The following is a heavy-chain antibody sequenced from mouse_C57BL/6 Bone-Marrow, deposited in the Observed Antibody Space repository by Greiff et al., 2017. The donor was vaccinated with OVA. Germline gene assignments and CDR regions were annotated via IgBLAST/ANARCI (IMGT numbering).Heavy chain of an antibody. J-gene: IGHJ3*01. V-gene: IGHV1-80*01. D-gene: IGHD2-1*01. Sequence: VQLQQSGAELVKPGASVKISCKASGYAFSSYWMNWVKQRPGKGLEWIGQIYPGDGDTNYNGKFKGKATLTADKSSSTAYMQLSSLTSEDSAVYFCAREGIYYGNYGFAYWGQGTLVTVSA. CDR1: GYAFSSYW. CDR3: AREGIYYGNYGFAY. CDR2: IYPGDGDT.